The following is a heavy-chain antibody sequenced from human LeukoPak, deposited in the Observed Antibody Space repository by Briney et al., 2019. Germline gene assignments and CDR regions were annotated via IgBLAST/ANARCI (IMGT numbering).Heavy chain of an antibody. V-gene: IGHV3-74*03. Sequence: PGGSLRLSCEPSGFPFSSYWMLWVRQAPGKGLVWVSRISGDGTIKTYADFVRGRFTISMDNTKNILYLQMNSLRVEDTAIYFCSRSQFDYWGQGVLVTVSS. CDR3: SRSQFDY. CDR2: ISGDGTIK. J-gene: IGHJ4*02. CDR1: GFPFSSYW.